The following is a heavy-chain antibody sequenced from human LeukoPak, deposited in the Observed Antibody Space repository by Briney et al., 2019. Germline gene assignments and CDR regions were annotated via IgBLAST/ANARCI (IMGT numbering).Heavy chain of an antibody. CDR1: GFTFISYG. J-gene: IGHJ4*02. CDR2: IWYDGSNK. CDR3: ARREYYDLWSGYTRLDY. D-gene: IGHD3-3*01. Sequence: GGSLRVSCAAPGFTFISYGMHWVRPAPGKGVEWVALIWYDGSNKYYADSMKGRFTISRDNSKNTLYLQMNSLRAEDTAVYYCARREYYDLWSGYTRLDYWGQGTLVTVSS. V-gene: IGHV3-33*01.